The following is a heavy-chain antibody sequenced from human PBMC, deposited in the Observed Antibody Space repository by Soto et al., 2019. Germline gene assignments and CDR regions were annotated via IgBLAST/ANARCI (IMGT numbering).Heavy chain of an antibody. D-gene: IGHD6-19*01. Sequence: VQLVESGGGVVQPGRSLRLSCAASGFTFSDYAMHWVRQAPGKGLEWVAVVSHDGRNTHYADSVKGRFTISRDSSKNTVSXEMXSLRXEXTAVYYCAKGGRQWLVTSDFNYWGQGALVTVSS. V-gene: IGHV3-30*18. CDR3: AKGGRQWLVTSDFNY. J-gene: IGHJ4*02. CDR2: VSHDGRNT. CDR1: GFTFSDYA.